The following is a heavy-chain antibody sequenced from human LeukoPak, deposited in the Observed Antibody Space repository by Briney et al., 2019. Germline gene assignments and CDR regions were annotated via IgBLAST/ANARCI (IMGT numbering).Heavy chain of an antibody. Sequence: LTGGSLRLSCAASGFTFSSSAMSWVRQAPGKGLECVSSIRVIGVSPYYADSVKGRFTISRDNSKNTLYLQMHSLRAEDTAVYYCAKGPLLWDWGQGTLVTVSS. V-gene: IGHV3-23*01. J-gene: IGHJ4*02. CDR2: IRVIGVSP. CDR3: AKGPLLWD. D-gene: IGHD2/OR15-2a*01. CDR1: GFTFSSSA.